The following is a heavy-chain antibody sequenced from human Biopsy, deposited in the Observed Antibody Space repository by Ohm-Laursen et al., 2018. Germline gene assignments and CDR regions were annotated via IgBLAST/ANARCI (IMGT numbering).Heavy chain of an antibody. CDR1: GYTFNAYY. Sequence: ASVKVSCKTSGYTFNAYYIHWMRQAPGQGLEWMGWINPATGETRYAQRFQGRVTMTRDTSVTTAYMQLSSLTSDDTALYYWAKPSGGVSTIGFDPWGQGTQVSVSS. D-gene: IGHD3-16*01. CDR2: INPATGET. V-gene: IGHV1-2*02. CDR3: AKPSGGVSTIGFDP. J-gene: IGHJ5*02.